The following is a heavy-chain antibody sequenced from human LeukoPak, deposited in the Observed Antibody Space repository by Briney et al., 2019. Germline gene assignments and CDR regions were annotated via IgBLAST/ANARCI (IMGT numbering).Heavy chain of an antibody. Sequence: GESLKISCKGSGYSFTSYWIGWVRQMPGKGLEWMGIIFPDDSDTRYSPSFQGQVTISADKSISTAYPQWSSLKASDSATYYCARRDILTGILDYWGQGTLVTVSS. CDR3: ARRDILTGILDY. D-gene: IGHD3-9*01. CDR1: GYSFTSYW. V-gene: IGHV5-51*01. J-gene: IGHJ4*02. CDR2: IFPDDSDT.